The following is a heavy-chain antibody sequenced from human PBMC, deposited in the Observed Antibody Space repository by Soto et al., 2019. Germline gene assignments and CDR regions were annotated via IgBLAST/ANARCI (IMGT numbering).Heavy chain of an antibody. CDR3: ARLVYIYFDY. CDR2: IFYSGST. CDR1: GGSISSYS. V-gene: IGHV4-59*01. D-gene: IGHD1-20*01. J-gene: IGHJ4*02. Sequence: QVQLQESGPGLVKSSETLSLTCTVSGGSISSYSWSWIRQPPGQGLEWIGYIFYSGSTNYNHSLQTRVTLSVDTSKNQFALKLSSVTAADTAVYYCARLVYIYFDYWGQGTLVTVSS.